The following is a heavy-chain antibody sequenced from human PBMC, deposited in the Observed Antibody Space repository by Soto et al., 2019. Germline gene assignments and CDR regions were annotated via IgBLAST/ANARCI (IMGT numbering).Heavy chain of an antibody. CDR2: IYWDDDK. D-gene: IGHD3-10*01. J-gene: IGHJ4*02. CDR3: IRVLWFGELF. V-gene: IGHV2-5*02. CDR1: GFSLSTRGVG. Sequence: QITLKESGPTLVKPTQTLTLTCTFSGFSLSTRGVGVGWIRQPPGKALEWLALIYWDDDKRYSPSLKSRLTITKDTSKDQVLLVMSNMDPVDTATYYCIRVLWFGELFWGQGTLVTVSS.